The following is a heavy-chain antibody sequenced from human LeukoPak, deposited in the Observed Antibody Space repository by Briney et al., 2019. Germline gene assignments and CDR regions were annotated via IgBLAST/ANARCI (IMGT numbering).Heavy chain of an antibody. V-gene: IGHV3-30*18. CDR3: AKGDFCYYYGMDV. Sequence: GGSLRLSCAASGFTFRNYGMHWVRQAPGKGLEWVAIISYNRTNKYYADSVKGRFTISRDNSKNTLYLQMNSLRVEDTAVYYCAKGDFCYYYGMDVWGQGTTVTVSS. CDR2: ISYNRTNK. CDR1: GFTFRNYG. D-gene: IGHD3-16*01. J-gene: IGHJ6*02.